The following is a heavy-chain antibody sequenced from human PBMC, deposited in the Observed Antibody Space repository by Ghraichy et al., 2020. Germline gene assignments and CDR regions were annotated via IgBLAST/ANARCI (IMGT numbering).Heavy chain of an antibody. CDR2: ISGGGGST. V-gene: IGHV3-23*01. D-gene: IGHD6-19*01. Sequence: GGSLRLSCAASGFTFSSYAMSWVRQAPGKGLEWVSVISGGGGSTYYADSVKGRFTISRDNSKNTLYLQMNSLRAEDTAVYYCAKDLAKSSGRPAGYFDYWGQGTLVTVSS. CDR1: GFTFSSYA. J-gene: IGHJ4*02. CDR3: AKDLAKSSGRPAGYFDY.